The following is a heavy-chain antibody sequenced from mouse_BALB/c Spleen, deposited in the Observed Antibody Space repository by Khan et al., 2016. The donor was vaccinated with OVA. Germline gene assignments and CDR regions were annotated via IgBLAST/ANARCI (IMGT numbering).Heavy chain of an antibody. V-gene: IGHV3-2*02. J-gene: IGHJ2*01. D-gene: IGHD2-3*01. CDR2: ISYSGNT. CDR1: GYSITTDYA. Sequence: EVQLVESGPGLVKPSQSLSLTCTVTGYSITTDYAWNWIRQFPGSKLEWMGHISYSGNTKYNPSLKSRISITRDTSKNPFFLQLKSVTTEDTARYYCARIDGGDFDYWGQGTTLTVSS. CDR3: ARIDGGDFDY.